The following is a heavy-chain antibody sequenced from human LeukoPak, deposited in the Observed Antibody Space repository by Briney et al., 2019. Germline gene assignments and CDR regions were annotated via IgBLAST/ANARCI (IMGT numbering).Heavy chain of an antibody. CDR3: AREALWPPRGPRGYSYGYLDY. V-gene: IGHV4-31*03. CDR1: GGSISSGGYY. CDR2: IYYSGST. J-gene: IGHJ4*02. D-gene: IGHD5-18*01. Sequence: PSETLSLTCTVSGGSISSGGYYWSWIRRHPGKGLEWIGYIYYSGSTYYNPSLKSRVTISVDTSKNQFSLKLSSVTAADTAVYYCAREALWPPRGPRGYSYGYLDYWGQGTLVTVSS.